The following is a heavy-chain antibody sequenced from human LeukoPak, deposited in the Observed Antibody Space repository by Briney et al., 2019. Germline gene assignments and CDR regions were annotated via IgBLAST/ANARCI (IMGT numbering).Heavy chain of an antibody. J-gene: IGHJ4*02. CDR2: IKRKAEGGTT. Sequence: GRSLRLSCAASGFTFSNAWMNWVRQAPGKGLEWVGRIKRKAEGGTTDYAAPVKGRFTISRDDSKNTLYLQMNSLKTEDTAVYYCTTAFFEGNYWGQGTLVTVSS. D-gene: IGHD3-3*01. CDR3: TTAFFEGNY. V-gene: IGHV3-15*07. CDR1: GFTFSNAW.